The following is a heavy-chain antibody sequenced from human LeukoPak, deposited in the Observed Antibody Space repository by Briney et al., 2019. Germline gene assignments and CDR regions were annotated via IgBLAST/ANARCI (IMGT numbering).Heavy chain of an antibody. V-gene: IGHV4-34*01. Sequence: SETLSLTCAVYGGSFSGYYWSWIRQPPGKGLEWIGEINHSGSTNYNPSLKSRVTISVDTSKNQFSLKLSSVTAADTAVYYCARVVGGYCSSTSCYGGFYYYYYMDVWGKGATVTVSS. J-gene: IGHJ6*03. D-gene: IGHD2-2*01. CDR2: INHSGST. CDR3: ARVVGGYCSSTSCYGGFYYYYYMDV. CDR1: GGSFSGYY.